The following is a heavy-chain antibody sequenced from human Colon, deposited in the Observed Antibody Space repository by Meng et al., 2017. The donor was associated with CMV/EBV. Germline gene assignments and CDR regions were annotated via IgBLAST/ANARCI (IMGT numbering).Heavy chain of an antibody. V-gene: IGHV1-18*01. CDR3: ARVIQSSGVIISPFNY. CDR2: VNADNGDT. J-gene: IGHJ4*02. D-gene: IGHD3-3*01. CDR1: GYTFSNYG. Sequence: ASVKVSCKAYGYTFSNYGMSWVRQAPGQGLEWLGWVNADNGDTYYAEKMQDRVAMSADTSTSTAYMELRSLRFDDSAVYYCARVIQSSGVIISPFNYWGQGTKVTVS.